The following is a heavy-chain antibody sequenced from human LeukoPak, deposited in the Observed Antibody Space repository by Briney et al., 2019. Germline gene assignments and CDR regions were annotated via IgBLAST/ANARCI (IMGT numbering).Heavy chain of an antibody. CDR1: GVSISSYS. D-gene: IGHD5-18*01. CDR3: ARDTYNYGSSAYYFDY. V-gene: IGHV4-4*07. CDR2: IYTSGST. Sequence: SETLSLTCTVSGVSISSYSWSWIRQPAGKGLDWIGRIYTSGSTNYNPSLKSRVTMSVDTSKNQFFLKLSSVTAADTAVYYCARDTYNYGSSAYYFDYWGQGTLVTVSS. J-gene: IGHJ4*02.